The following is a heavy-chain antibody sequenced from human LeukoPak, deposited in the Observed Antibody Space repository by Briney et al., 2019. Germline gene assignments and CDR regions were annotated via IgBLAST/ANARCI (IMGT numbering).Heavy chain of an antibody. J-gene: IGHJ4*02. CDR2: ITNDGSST. V-gene: IGHV3-74*01. CDR1: GLTFSSHW. Sequence: GGSLRLSCAASGLTFSSHWMHWVRQAPGKGLVWVSRITNDGSSTTYADSVKGRFTISRDNAKNMLYLQMNSLRAEDTADYYCAKRSTGYYFDSWGQGTLVTVSS. D-gene: IGHD1-1*01. CDR3: AKRSTGYYFDS.